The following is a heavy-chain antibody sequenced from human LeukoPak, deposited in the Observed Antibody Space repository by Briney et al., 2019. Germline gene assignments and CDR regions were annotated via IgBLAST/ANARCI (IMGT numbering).Heavy chain of an antibody. V-gene: IGHV4-39*07. Sequence: PSETLSLTCTVSGGSISSSSYYWGWIRQPPGKGLEWIGSIYYSGSTYYNPSLKSRVTISVDTSKNQFSLKLSSVTAADTAVYYCASIYSGYAFDIWGQGTMVTVSP. CDR1: GGSISSSSYY. J-gene: IGHJ3*02. CDR2: IYYSGST. CDR3: ASIYSGYAFDI. D-gene: IGHD5-12*01.